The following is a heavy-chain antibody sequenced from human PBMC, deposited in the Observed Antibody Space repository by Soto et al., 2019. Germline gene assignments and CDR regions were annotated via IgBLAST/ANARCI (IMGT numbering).Heavy chain of an antibody. CDR2: ISGSGGST. CDR3: AKDQYYDFWSGYMVDV. J-gene: IGHJ6*04. D-gene: IGHD3-3*01. Sequence: GGSLRLSCGGSGVTFSSYAISWVRPAPGKGLEWVSAISGSGGSTYYADSVKGRFTISRDNSKNTLYLQMNSLRAEDTAVYYCAKDQYYDFWSGYMVDVWGKGTTVTVSS. V-gene: IGHV3-23*01. CDR1: GVTFSSYA.